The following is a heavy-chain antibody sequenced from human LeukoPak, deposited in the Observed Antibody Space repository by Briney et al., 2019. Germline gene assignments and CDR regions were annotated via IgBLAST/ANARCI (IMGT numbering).Heavy chain of an antibody. CDR2: IRYDGSNK. CDR1: GFTLSWYG. Sequence: PGGSLRLSCAASGFTLSWYGMHWVRQAPAKGLEWVAFIRYDGSNKYYADSVKGRFTISRDKSKNTLYLQMNSLTTDDTAVYYCAQGPPSYFDYWGQGTLVTVSS. V-gene: IGHV3-30*02. J-gene: IGHJ4*02. CDR3: AQGPPSYFDY.